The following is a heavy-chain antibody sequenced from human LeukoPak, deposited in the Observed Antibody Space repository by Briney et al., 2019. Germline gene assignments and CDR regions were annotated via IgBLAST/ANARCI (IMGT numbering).Heavy chain of an antibody. Sequence: PGGSLRLSCAASGFTFSNAWMSWVRQAPGKGLEWVGRKSKTDGGTTDYAAPVKGRFTISRDDSKNTLYLQMNSLKTEDTAVYYCAFYYYGTRRFDPWGQGTLVAVSS. CDR2: KSKTDGGTT. D-gene: IGHD3-10*01. V-gene: IGHV3-15*01. CDR1: GFTFSNAW. J-gene: IGHJ5*02. CDR3: AFYYYGTRRFDP.